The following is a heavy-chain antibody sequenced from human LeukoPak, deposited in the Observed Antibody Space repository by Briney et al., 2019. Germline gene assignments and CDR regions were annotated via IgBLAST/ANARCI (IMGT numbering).Heavy chain of an antibody. V-gene: IGHV4-39*01. CDR1: GGFIRSTSDY. D-gene: IGHD2-8*02. Sequence: SETLSLTCTVSGGFIRSTSDYWGWIRQPAGKGLEWIASISYSGSTYYNPSLKSRVTISVDTSKNQFSLRLSSVTAADTAVYYCARCAGYYYYYYYMDVWGKGTTVTISS. J-gene: IGHJ6*03. CDR3: ARCAGYYYYYYYMDV. CDR2: ISYSGST.